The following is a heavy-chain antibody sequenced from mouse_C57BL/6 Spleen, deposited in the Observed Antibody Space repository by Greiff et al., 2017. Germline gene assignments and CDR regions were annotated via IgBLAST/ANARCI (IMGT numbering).Heavy chain of an antibody. V-gene: IGHV1-82*01. Sequence: QVQLQQSGPELVKPGASVKISCKASGYAFSSSWMNWVKQRPGKGLEWIGRIYPGDGDTNYNGKFKGKATLTADKSSSTAYMQLSSLTSEDSAVYFCARSWGYDYDVAYWGQGTLVTVSA. CDR2: IYPGDGDT. CDR3: ARSWGYDYDVAY. D-gene: IGHD2-4*01. J-gene: IGHJ3*01. CDR1: GYAFSSSW.